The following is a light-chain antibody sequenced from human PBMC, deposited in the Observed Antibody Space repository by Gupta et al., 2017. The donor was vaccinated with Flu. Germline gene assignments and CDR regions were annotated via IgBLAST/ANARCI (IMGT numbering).Light chain of an antibody. V-gene: IGKV1-17*01. CDR2: VAS. J-gene: IGKJ1*01. CDR3: RQHNSYPQT. CDR1: QGIGND. Sequence: PASLSASVGDRVTITCRASQGIGNDLGWYQQKPGKAPKRLIYVASSLQDGVPSRFSGSRFGTEFTLTISSLQPEDIATYFCRQHNSYPQTFGQGTMVDIK.